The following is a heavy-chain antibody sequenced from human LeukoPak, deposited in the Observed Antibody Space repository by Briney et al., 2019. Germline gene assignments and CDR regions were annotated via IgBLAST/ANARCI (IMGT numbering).Heavy chain of an antibody. Sequence: SETLSLTCAVYGGXFSGYYCSWIRQPPGKGLEWIGEINHSGSTNYNPSLKSRVTISVDTSKNQFSLKLSSVTAADTAVYYCARERPPLGLLLRSAFDIWGQGTMVTVSS. CDR1: GGXFSGYY. D-gene: IGHD3-22*01. CDR2: INHSGST. CDR3: ARERPPLGLLLRSAFDI. J-gene: IGHJ3*02. V-gene: IGHV4-34*01.